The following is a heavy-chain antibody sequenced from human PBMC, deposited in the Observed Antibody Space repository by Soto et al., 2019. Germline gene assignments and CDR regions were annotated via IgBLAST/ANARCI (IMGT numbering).Heavy chain of an antibody. J-gene: IGHJ6*02. Sequence: GGSLRLSCTTSGFTFGDYAMSWSRQAPGKGLEWVGVIRSKAYGGTTDYAASVKGRFTISRDDSKSIAYLQMNSLKSEDTGVYYCTKYTYTSRYAYYGMDVWGHGTTVTVSS. V-gene: IGHV3-49*03. CDR2: IRSKAYGGTT. CDR1: GFTFGDYA. D-gene: IGHD6-13*01. CDR3: TKYTYTSRYAYYGMDV.